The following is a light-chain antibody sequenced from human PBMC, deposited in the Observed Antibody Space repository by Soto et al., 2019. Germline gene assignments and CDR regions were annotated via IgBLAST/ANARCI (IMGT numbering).Light chain of an antibody. CDR2: KAS. Sequence: DIQMTQSPSTLSASVGDRVTITCRASQSISSWLAWYQQKPGKAPKLLIYKASSLESGVPSRFSGSASGTAFTLNISSLQPDDFETYYCQQYNSYPWTFGQGTKVQIK. CDR3: QQYNSYPWT. V-gene: IGKV1-5*03. CDR1: QSISSW. J-gene: IGKJ1*01.